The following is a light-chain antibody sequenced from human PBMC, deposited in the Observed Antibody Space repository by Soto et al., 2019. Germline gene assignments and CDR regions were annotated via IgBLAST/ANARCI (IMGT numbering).Light chain of an antibody. V-gene: IGLV2-11*01. J-gene: IGLJ1*01. CDR2: DVN. CDR3: CSYAGGYTFDV. CDR1: SSDVGGYNY. Sequence: QSALTQPRSVTGSPGQSVAISCTGTSSDVGGYNYVSWYQQHPGKVPNLMIYDVNNRPSGVTDRFSGCKSGNTASLTISGLQAEDEADYNGCSYAGGYTFDVFGTGTKVTVL.